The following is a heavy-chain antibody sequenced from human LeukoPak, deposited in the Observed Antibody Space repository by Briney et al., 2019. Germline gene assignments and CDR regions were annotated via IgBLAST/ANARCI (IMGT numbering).Heavy chain of an antibody. Sequence: GGSLRLSCAASGFNFSDYYMSWVRQAPGRGLXXXXXXXXGDTNIKYADSVKGRFTIFRDNAKNSLYLQMNSLSSEDKSEYFCAREIHSTGYYYGGGYMDVWGEGTTVTVSS. D-gene: IGHD3-22*01. CDR2: XXXGDTNI. CDR1: GFNFSDYY. J-gene: IGHJ6*03. CDR3: AREIHSTGYYYGGGYMDV. V-gene: IGHV3-11*04.